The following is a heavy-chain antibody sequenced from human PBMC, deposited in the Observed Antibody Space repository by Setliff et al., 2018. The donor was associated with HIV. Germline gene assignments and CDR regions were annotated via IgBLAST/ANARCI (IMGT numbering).Heavy chain of an antibody. J-gene: IGHJ4*02. CDR3: ATLDHSGGNFLAY. CDR1: GGSLSNYY. V-gene: IGHV4-4*09. Sequence: SETLSLTCTVAGGSLSNYYWSWIRQSPGKGPEWIGYIYASRSTNHNPSLKSRVTISLDTSKEQFSLELSSATAADTAVYYCATLDHSGGNFLAYWGQGSLVTVSS. CDR2: IYASRST. D-gene: IGHD2-21*02.